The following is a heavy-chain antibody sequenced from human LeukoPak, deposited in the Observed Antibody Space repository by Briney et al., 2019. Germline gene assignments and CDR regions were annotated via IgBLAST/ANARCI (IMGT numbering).Heavy chain of an antibody. CDR1: GFTFSSYG. Sequence: PGGSLRLSCAASGFTFSSYGMHWARQAPGKGLEWVAFIRYDGSNKYYADSVKGRFTISRDTSKNMLYLQMNSLRAEDTAVYYCASWPGGWYGEDSWGQGTLVTVSS. J-gene: IGHJ4*02. D-gene: IGHD6-19*01. CDR2: IRYDGSNK. CDR3: ASWPGGWYGEDS. V-gene: IGHV3-30*02.